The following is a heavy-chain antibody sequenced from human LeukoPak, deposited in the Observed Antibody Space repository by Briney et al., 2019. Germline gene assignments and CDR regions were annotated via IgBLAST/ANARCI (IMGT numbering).Heavy chain of an antibody. CDR3: ANIGIDDRHYYYYYYMDV. J-gene: IGHJ6*03. CDR2: ISGSGGST. CDR1: GFTFSSYA. D-gene: IGHD3-9*01. Sequence: QTGGSLRLSCTASGFTFSSYAMSWVRQAQGKGLEWVSAISGSGGSTYYADSVKGRFTISRDNSKNTLYLQLNSLRAEDTAVYYCANIGIDDRHYYYYYYMDVWGKGTTVTVSS. V-gene: IGHV3-23*01.